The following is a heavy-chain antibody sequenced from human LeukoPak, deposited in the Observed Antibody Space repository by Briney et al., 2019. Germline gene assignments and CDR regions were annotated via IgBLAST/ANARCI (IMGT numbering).Heavy chain of an antibody. CDR1: GGTFTSYA. D-gene: IGHD5-12*01. CDR3: ALPEGYELLNIVAEYFRQ. Sequence: SVKVSCKASGGTFTSYAISWVRQAPGQGFEWMGGIIPVSGTTNYARKFQGRVTITADESTNTAYMALSSLTPEDTAVYYCALPEGYELLNIVAEYFRQWGQGTLVTVSS. V-gene: IGHV1-69*13. CDR2: IIPVSGTT. J-gene: IGHJ1*01.